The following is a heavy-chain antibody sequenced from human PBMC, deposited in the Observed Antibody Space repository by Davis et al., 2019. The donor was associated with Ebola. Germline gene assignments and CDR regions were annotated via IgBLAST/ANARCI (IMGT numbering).Heavy chain of an antibody. CDR3: ARGGLYYYGSGDPGGMDV. D-gene: IGHD3-10*01. CDR2: ISYDGSNK. Sequence: GESLKISCAASGFSFSSYGMHWVRQAPGKGLEWVAVISYDGSNKYYADSVKGRFTISRDNAKKSLFLQMNSLRDEDTAVYYCARGGLYYYGSGDPGGMDVWGQGTTVTVSS. V-gene: IGHV3-30*03. J-gene: IGHJ6*02. CDR1: GFSFSSYG.